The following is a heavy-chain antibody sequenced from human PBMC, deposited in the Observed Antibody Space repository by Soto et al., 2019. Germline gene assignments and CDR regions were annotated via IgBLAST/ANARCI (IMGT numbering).Heavy chain of an antibody. J-gene: IGHJ4*02. D-gene: IGHD2-15*01. CDR1: GGSVSSGSYY. Sequence: SETLSLTCTVSGGSVSSGSYYWSWIRQPPGKGLEWIGYIYYSGSTNYNPSLKSRVTISVDTSKNQISLKLSSVTAADTAVYYCARGGCSGGSCYSVRPFDYWGQGTLVTVSS. CDR3: ARGGCSGGSCYSVRPFDY. CDR2: IYYSGST. V-gene: IGHV4-61*01.